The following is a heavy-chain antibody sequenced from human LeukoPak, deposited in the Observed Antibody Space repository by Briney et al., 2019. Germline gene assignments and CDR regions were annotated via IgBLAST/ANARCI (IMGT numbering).Heavy chain of an antibody. CDR3: ARDNSQGDSAWWFDP. CDR1: GGTFSSYA. J-gene: IGHJ5*02. D-gene: IGHD1-26*01. Sequence: ASVKASCKASGGTFSSYAISWVRQAPGQGLEWMGIINPSGDNTWYAQKFQGRVTMTRDMATSTDYMEVSSLKSEDTAVYYCARDNSQGDSAWWFDPWGQGTLVTVSS. CDR2: INPSGDNT. V-gene: IGHV1-46*01.